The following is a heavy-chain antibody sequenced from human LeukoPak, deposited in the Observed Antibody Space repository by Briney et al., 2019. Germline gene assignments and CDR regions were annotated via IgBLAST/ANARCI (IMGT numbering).Heavy chain of an antibody. CDR1: GYTFTSYY. CDR2: INPSGGST. V-gene: IGHV1-46*01. D-gene: IGHD3-3*01. Sequence: GASVTVSCTASGYTFTSYYMHWVRQAPGQGLEWMGIINPSGGSTSYAQKFQGRVTMTRDTSTSTVYMELSSLRSEDTAVYYCARDGVGSTIYDYWGQGTLVTVSS. J-gene: IGHJ4*02. CDR3: ARDGVGSTIYDY.